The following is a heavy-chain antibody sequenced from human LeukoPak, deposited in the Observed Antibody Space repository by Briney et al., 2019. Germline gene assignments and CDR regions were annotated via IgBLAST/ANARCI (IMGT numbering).Heavy chain of an antibody. CDR3: ARRGSGWYFDY. CDR2: ISSSSSTI. J-gene: IGHJ4*02. V-gene: IGHV3-48*01. CDR1: GFTFSSYS. D-gene: IGHD6-19*01. Sequence: GGSLRLSCAASGFTFSSYSMNWVRQAPGKGLEWVSYISSSSSTIYYADSVKGRFTISRDIAKNSLYLQMYSLRAEDTAVYYCARRGSGWYFDYWGQGTLVTVSS.